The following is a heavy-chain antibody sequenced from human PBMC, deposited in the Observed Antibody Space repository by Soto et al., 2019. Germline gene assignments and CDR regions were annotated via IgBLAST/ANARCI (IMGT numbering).Heavy chain of an antibody. CDR1: GGSISSSSYY. CDR2: IYYSGST. D-gene: IGHD3-16*02. V-gene: IGHV4-39*07. CDR3: ARNKYYDYVWGSYRLDDAFDI. Sequence: SETLSLTCTVSGGSISSSSYYWGWIRQPPGKGLEWIGSIYYSGSTYYNPSLKSRVTISVDTSKNQFSLKLSSVTAADTAVYYCARNKYYDYVWGSYRLDDAFDIWGQGTMVT. J-gene: IGHJ3*02.